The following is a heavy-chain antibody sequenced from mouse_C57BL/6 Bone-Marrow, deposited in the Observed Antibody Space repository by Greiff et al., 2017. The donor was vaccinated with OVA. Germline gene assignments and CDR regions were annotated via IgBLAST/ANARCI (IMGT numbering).Heavy chain of an antibody. Sequence: EVKVVESGPGLAKPSQTLSLTCSVTGYSITSDYWNWIRKFPGNKLEYMGYISYSGSTYYNPSLKSRISITRDTSKNQYYLQLNSVTTEDTATYYCARFTTVVATNWYFDVWGTGTTVTVSS. CDR1: GYSITSDY. CDR3: ARFTTVVATNWYFDV. J-gene: IGHJ1*03. CDR2: ISYSGST. D-gene: IGHD1-1*01. V-gene: IGHV3-8*01.